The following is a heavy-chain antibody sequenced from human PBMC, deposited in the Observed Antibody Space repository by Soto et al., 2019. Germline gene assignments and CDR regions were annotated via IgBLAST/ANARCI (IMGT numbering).Heavy chain of an antibody. J-gene: IGHJ6*03. CDR1: GGSIRSYY. D-gene: IGHD4-17*01. CDR2: IYYSGST. V-gene: IGHV4-59*08. CDR3: ASQAHGDFIYYYYYMDV. Sequence: PSETLSLTCTVSGGSIRSYYWSWIRQPPGKGLEWIGYIYYSGSTNYNPSLKSRVTISVDTSKNQFSLKLSSVTAADTAVYYCASQAHGDFIYYYYYMDVWGKGTTVTGSS.